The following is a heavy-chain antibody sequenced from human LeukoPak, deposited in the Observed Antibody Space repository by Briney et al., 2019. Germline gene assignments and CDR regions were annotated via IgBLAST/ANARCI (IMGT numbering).Heavy chain of an antibody. Sequence: ASVKVSCKASGHTFTSYGISWVRQAPGQGLEWMGWISAYNGNTNYAQKLQGRVTMTTDTSTSTAYMELRSLRSDDTAVYYCARTGAWSGYLPYYFDYWGQGILVTVSS. D-gene: IGHD3-3*01. CDR1: GHTFTSYG. CDR2: ISAYNGNT. CDR3: ARTGAWSGYLPYYFDY. V-gene: IGHV1-18*01. J-gene: IGHJ4*02.